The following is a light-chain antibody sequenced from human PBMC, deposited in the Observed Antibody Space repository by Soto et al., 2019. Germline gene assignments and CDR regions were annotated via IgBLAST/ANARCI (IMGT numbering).Light chain of an antibody. CDR1: SPSIGGNT. J-gene: IGLJ1*01. V-gene: IGLV1-44*01. CDR2: TNN. Sequence: QSALTQPPSASGTPGQRVSFSCSGSSPSIGGNTVYCYRQLPGTAPRLLIYTNNQRPSGVPDRFSGSKSGTSASLAISGLQSEDEATYYCATWHDSFYVFGTGTKVTVL. CDR3: ATWHDSFYV.